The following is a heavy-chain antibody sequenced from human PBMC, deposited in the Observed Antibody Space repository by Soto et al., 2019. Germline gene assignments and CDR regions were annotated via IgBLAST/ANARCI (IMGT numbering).Heavy chain of an antibody. CDR1: GGSISSSSCY. CDR3: ARHMSGEPFEDSSGYYLGLIDY. V-gene: IGHV4-39*01. D-gene: IGHD3-22*01. Sequence: PSETLSLTCTVSGGSISSSSCYWGWIRQPPGKGLDWIGSIYYSGSTYYNPSLKSRVTISVDTSKNQFSLKLSSVTAADTAVYYCARHMSGEPFEDSSGYYLGLIDYWGQGTLVTVSS. CDR2: IYYSGST. J-gene: IGHJ4*02.